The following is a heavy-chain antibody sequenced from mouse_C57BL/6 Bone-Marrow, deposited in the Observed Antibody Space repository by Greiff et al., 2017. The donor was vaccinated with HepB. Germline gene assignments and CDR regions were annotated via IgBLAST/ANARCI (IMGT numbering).Heavy chain of an antibody. D-gene: IGHD1-1*01. CDR2: IYWDDDK. CDR1: GFSLSTSGMG. Sequence: VKLMECGPGILQSSQTLSLTCSFSGFSLSTSGMGVSWIRQPSGKGLEWLAHIYWDDDKRYNPSLKSRLTISKDTSRNQVFLKITSVDTADTATYYCARRAKTTVRDYYAMDYWGQGTSVTVSS. CDR3: ARRAKTTVRDYYAMDY. V-gene: IGHV8-12*01. J-gene: IGHJ4*01.